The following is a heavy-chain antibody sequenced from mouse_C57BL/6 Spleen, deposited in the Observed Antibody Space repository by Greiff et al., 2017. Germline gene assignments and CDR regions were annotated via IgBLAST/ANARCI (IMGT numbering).Heavy chain of an antibody. J-gene: IGHJ3*01. CDR2: INPSTGGT. CDR3: ARGDLRAWFAY. CDR1: GYSFTGYY. Sequence: DVKLQESGPELVKPGASVKISCKASGYSFTGYYMNWVKQSPEKSLEWIGEINPSTGGTTYNQKFKAKATLTVDKSSSTAYMQLKSLTSEDSAVYYCARGDLRAWFAYWGQGTLVTVSA. V-gene: IGHV1-42*01.